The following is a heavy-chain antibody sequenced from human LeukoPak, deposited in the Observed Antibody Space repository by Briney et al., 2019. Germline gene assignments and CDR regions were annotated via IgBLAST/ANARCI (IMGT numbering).Heavy chain of an antibody. CDR3: VTSWIRQPGDC. D-gene: IGHD1-1*01. J-gene: IGHJ4*02. V-gene: IGHV3-7*01. Sequence: GGSLRLSCAASGFTVSYTYMNWFRQPPGKGLEWVADITPDGSGKTYVDSVKGRFTISRDNAKQSLFLQMDTVTADDTAVYYCVTSWIRQPGDCWGQGVLVTVSS. CDR2: ITPDGSGK. CDR1: GFTVSYTY.